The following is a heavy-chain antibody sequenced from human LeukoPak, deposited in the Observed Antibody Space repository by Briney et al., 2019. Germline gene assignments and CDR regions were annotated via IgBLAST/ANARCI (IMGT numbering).Heavy chain of an antibody. CDR3: ATDDVLEHIAPGGIFDY. CDR1: GFTFSSYW. CDR2: IKQDGSEK. Sequence: GGSLRLSCAASGFTFSSYWMSWVRQAPGKGLEWVANIKQDGSEKYYVDSVKGRFTISRDNAKNSLYLQMNSLRAEDTAVYYCATDDVLEHIAPGGIFDYWGQGTLVTVSS. J-gene: IGHJ4*02. V-gene: IGHV3-7*01. D-gene: IGHD1/OR15-1a*01.